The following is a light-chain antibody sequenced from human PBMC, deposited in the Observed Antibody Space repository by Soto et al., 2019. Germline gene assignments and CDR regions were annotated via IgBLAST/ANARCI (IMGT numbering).Light chain of an antibody. J-gene: IGKJ3*01. CDR2: VAS. V-gene: IGKV3-20*01. CDR1: QTVSSNN. Sequence: DIVLTQSPGTLSLSPGERATLSCRASQTVSSNNLAWYQQQRGQAPRLLIYVASSRAAAIPDTSRGCGSGTDFTLIISSLAPEDFAVYYCQQYGSSPFTFGPGTAVDI. CDR3: QQYGSSPFT.